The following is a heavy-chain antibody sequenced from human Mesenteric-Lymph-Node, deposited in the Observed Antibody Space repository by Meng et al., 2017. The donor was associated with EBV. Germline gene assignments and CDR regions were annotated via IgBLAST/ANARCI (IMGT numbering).Heavy chain of an antibody. CDR2: INHSGST. V-gene: IGHV4-34*01. CDR1: GGSFSGYF. Sequence: QGQVRRGGGGLLKPSETLPLTCAVNGGSFSGYFWSWIRQPPGKGLEWIGEINHSGSTSYNPSLKSRLTISVDTSNNQFSLNLASVTDADTAVYYCARGRMAARSPWFDPWGQGTLVTVSS. CDR3: ARGRMAARSPWFDP. J-gene: IGHJ5*02. D-gene: IGHD6-6*01.